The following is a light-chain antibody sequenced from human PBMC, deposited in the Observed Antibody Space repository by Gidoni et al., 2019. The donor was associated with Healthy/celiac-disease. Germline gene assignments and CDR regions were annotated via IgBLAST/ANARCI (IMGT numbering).Light chain of an antibody. V-gene: IGKV1-8*01. CDR2: AAS. CDR3: QQYYTYPWT. Sequence: AIRMTQSPSSFSASTGDRVTITCRASQGISTYLAWYQQKPGKAPNLLIYAASTLRSGVPSRFSGSGSGTDFTLTISCLQSEDFATYYCQQYYTYPWTFXQXTKVEIK. CDR1: QGISTY. J-gene: IGKJ1*01.